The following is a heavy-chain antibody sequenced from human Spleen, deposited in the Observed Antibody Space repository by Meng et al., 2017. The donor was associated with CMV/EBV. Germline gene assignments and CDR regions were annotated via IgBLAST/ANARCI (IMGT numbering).Heavy chain of an antibody. V-gene: IGHV1-8*03. D-gene: IGHD3-16*02. J-gene: IGHJ4*02. Sequence: ASVKVSCKASGYTFTSYDINWVRQATGQGLEWMGWMNPNSGNTGYAQKFQGRVTITRNTSISTAYMELSSLRSEDTAVYYCARGMPGKGELSDLAVGFDYWGQGTLVTVSS. CDR2: MNPNSGNT. CDR3: ARGMPGKGELSDLAVGFDY. CDR1: GYTFTSYD.